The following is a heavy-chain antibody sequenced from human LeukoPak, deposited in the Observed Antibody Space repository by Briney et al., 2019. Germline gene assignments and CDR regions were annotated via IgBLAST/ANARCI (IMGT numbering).Heavy chain of an antibody. D-gene: IGHD5-12*01. CDR1: GGSISSGGYY. Sequence: SETLSLTCTVSGGSISSGGYYWSWIRQHPRKGLEWIGYIYYSGSTYYNPSLKSRVTISVDTSKNQFSLKLSSVTAADTAVYYCASHIDWYFDLWGRGTLVTVSS. CDR3: ASHIDWYFDL. J-gene: IGHJ2*01. CDR2: IYYSGST. V-gene: IGHV4-31*03.